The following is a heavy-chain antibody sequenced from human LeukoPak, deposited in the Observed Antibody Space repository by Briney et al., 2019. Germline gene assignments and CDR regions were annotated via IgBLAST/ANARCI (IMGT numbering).Heavy chain of an antibody. J-gene: IGHJ4*02. V-gene: IGHV3-7*01. D-gene: IGHD3-3*01. CDR2: IKQDGSEK. CDR1: GFTFSSYW. CDR3: ARDYPLATIFGAVIIGFDY. Sequence: PGGSLRLSCAASGFTFSSYWMSWVRQAPGKGLEWVANIKQDGSEKYYVDSVKGRFTISRDNAKNSLYLQMNSLRAEDTAVYYCARDYPLATIFGAVIIGFDYWGQGTLVTVSS.